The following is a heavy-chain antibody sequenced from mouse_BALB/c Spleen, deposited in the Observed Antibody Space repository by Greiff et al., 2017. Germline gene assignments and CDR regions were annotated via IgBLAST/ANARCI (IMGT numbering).Heavy chain of an antibody. V-gene: IGHV2-2*02. Sequence: QVQLKESGPGLVQPSQSLSITCTVSGFSLTSYGVHWVRQSPGKGLEWLGVIWSGGSTDYNAAFISRLSISKDNSKSQVFFKMNSLQANDTAIYYCARTYYGSPYAMDYWGQGTSVTVSS. CDR3: ARTYYGSPYAMDY. D-gene: IGHD1-1*01. CDR1: GFSLTSYG. CDR2: IWSGGST. J-gene: IGHJ4*01.